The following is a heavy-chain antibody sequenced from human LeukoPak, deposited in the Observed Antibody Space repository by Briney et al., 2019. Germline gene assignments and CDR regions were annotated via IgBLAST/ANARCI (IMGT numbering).Heavy chain of an antibody. CDR2: INTNTGNP. CDR3: ARSVILIAVAGTRFDP. V-gene: IGHV7-4-1*02. J-gene: IGHJ5*02. D-gene: IGHD6-19*01. CDR1: GYTFTSYA. Sequence: ASVKVSCKASGYTFTSYAMNWVRQAPGQGLEWMGWINTNTGNPTYAQGFTGRFVFSLDTSVSTAYLQISSLKAEDTAVYYCARSVILIAVAGTRFDPWGQGTLVTVSS.